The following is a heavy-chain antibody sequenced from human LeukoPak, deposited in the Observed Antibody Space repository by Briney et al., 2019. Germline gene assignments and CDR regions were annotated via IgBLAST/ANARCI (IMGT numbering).Heavy chain of an antibody. CDR1: GYTFTNYA. CDR2: INPANGYT. Sequence: ASVKVSCKTSGYTFTNYAMHWVRQDPGQTIEWLAWINPANGYTRYSQHFQDRVTVSSDTSADTAYMEMSSLRSEDKAIYYCAIRDGHTDHWGQGTLVTVSS. J-gene: IGHJ4*02. CDR3: AIRDGHTDH. V-gene: IGHV1-3*03. D-gene: IGHD5-24*01.